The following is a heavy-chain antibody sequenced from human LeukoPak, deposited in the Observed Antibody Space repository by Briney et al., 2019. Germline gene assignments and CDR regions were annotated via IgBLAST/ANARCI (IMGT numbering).Heavy chain of an antibody. D-gene: IGHD3-22*01. Sequence: SETLSLTCTVSGASISSTNNFWGWIRQTPGKGLEWIATIYYSVSTYYNPSLKSRLSISVDTSKNQFSLKLSSVTAADTAVYFCARGPYSYDSSGAFDIWGQGTMVTVSS. V-gene: IGHV4-39*07. CDR1: GASISSTNNF. CDR3: ARGPYSYDSSGAFDI. J-gene: IGHJ3*02. CDR2: IYYSVST.